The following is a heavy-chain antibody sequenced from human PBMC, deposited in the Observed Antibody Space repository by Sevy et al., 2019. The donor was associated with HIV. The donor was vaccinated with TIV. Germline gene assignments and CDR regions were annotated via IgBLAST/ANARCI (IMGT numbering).Heavy chain of an antibody. D-gene: IGHD5-12*01. V-gene: IGHV4-34*01. Sequence: SETLSLTCAVYGGSFSGYYWSWIRQPPGKGLEWIGEINHSGSTNYNPSLKSRVTISVDTSKNQFSLKLSSVTAADTAEYYCAIASVEMATRYWYFDLWGRGTLVTVSS. CDR3: AIASVEMATRYWYFDL. J-gene: IGHJ2*01. CDR2: INHSGST. CDR1: GGSFSGYY.